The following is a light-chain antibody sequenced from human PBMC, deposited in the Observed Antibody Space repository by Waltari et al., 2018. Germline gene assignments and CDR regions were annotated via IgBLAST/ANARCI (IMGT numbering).Light chain of an antibody. V-gene: IGLV1-47*01. J-gene: IGLJ3*02. CDR2: VNN. CDR1: SSNIGSNY. CDR3: AAWDDSLSGWV. Sequence: QSVLTQPPSASGTPGQRVTISCSGSSSNIGSNYVYWYQQLPGTAPKLLIYVNNQRPSVVPDRFSGSKSGTSASLAISGLRSEDEADYYCAAWDDSLSGWVFGGGTKLTVL.